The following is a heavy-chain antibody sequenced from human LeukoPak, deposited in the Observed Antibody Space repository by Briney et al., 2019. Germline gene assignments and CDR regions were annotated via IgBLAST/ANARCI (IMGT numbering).Heavy chain of an antibody. CDR2: ITGSSTWT. D-gene: IGHD7-27*01. CDR1: GFTFRTYG. J-gene: IGHJ2*01. V-gene: IGHV3-23*01. CDR3: ARELVSLGTGYFDL. Sequence: PGGSLRLSCEASGFTFRTYGMTWVRQAPGKGLEWVSGITGSSTWTYYADSVRGRFTISRDNSKNTLRLQMDNLTADDTAIYYCARELVSLGTGYFDLWGRGTLVTVSS.